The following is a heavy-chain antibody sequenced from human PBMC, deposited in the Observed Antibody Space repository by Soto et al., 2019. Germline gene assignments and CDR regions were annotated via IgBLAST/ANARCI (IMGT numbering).Heavy chain of an antibody. CDR1: GFTFSSYG. D-gene: IGHD7-27*01. J-gene: IGHJ6*02. Sequence: QVQLVESGGGVVQPGRSLRLSCAASGFTFSSYGMHWVRQAPGKGLEWVAVISYDGSNKYYADSVKGRFTISRDNSKNTHYLQMNNQSAEYTAVYYCAKGLTGVDYYGMDVWGQGTTVTVSS. CDR3: AKGLTGVDYYGMDV. V-gene: IGHV3-30*18. CDR2: ISYDGSNK.